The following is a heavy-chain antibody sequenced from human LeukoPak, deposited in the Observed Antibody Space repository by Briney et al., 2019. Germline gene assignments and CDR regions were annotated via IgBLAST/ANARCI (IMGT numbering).Heavy chain of an antibody. J-gene: IGHJ4*02. CDR1: GGSISSSSYY. Sequence: SETLSLTCTVSGGSISSSSYYWGWMRQPPGKGLEWIGSSYYSGSTYYNPSLKSRVTISVDTSKNQFSLKLSSVTAADTAVYYCASLHWDMVRGVISNYWGQGTLVTVSS. V-gene: IGHV4-39*07. CDR3: ASLHWDMVRGVISNY. CDR2: SYYSGST. D-gene: IGHD3-10*01.